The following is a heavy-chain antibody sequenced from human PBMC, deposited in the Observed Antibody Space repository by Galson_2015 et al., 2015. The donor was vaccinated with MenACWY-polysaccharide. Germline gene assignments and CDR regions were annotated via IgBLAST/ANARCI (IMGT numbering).Heavy chain of an antibody. CDR2: ISYSGST. V-gene: IGHV4-39*01. Sequence: ETLSLTCTVSGGSISSINYYWGWIRQSPEKGLEWIGTISYSGSTYYNPSLKSRVTISVDTSKNQFSLKLSSVTAADTAVYYCASRLAQVGIAGYGYGMDVWGQGTTVTVSS. J-gene: IGHJ6*02. CDR3: ASRLAQVGIAGYGYGMDV. D-gene: IGHD2-15*01. CDR1: GGSISSINYY.